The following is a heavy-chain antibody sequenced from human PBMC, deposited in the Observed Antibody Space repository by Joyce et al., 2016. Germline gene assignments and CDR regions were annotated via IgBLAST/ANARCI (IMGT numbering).Heavy chain of an antibody. V-gene: IGHV3-7*03. J-gene: IGHJ5*02. CDR3: TRGSGTGWFDP. Sequence: EVYLVESGGGLVQPGGSLRLSCAASGFSFRYFWMDWVRQAPGEGMAWVAQINEDGSEKNYMDSLRGRFTISRDNAKNSVDLQINSLRVEDTAVYYCTRGSGTGWFDPWGQGTLVTVSS. CDR2: INEDGSEK. D-gene: IGHD6-13*01. CDR1: GFSFRYFW.